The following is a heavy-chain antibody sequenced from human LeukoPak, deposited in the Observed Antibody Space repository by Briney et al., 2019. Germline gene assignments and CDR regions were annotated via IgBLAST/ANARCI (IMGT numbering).Heavy chain of an antibody. J-gene: IGHJ4*02. CDR2: IYSGGST. CDR1: GFTVSSNY. D-gene: IGHD6-13*01. V-gene: IGHV3-53*05. Sequence: GGSLRLSCAASGFTVSSNYMSWVRQAPGKGLEWVSVIYSGGSTYYADSVKGRFTISRDNSKNTLYLQMSSLRAEETAVYFCAKSIGAVGDYWGQGTLVTVSS. CDR3: AKSIGAVGDY.